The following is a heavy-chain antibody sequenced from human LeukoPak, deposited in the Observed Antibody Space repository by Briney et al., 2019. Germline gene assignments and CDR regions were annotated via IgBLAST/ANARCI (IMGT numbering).Heavy chain of an antibody. V-gene: IGHV3-7*03. Sequence: GGSLRLSCEASGFTFSSYWMSWVRQAPGKGLEWVANIKTDGSEKYYVDSVKGRFTISRDNAKSSLFLQMNSLRTEDTAVYYCATTRGFDYWGQGTLVTVSS. CDR3: ATTRGFDY. CDR1: GFTFSSYW. D-gene: IGHD1-1*01. CDR2: IKTDGSEK. J-gene: IGHJ4*02.